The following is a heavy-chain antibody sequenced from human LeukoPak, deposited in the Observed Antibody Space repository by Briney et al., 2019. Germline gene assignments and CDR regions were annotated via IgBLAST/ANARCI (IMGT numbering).Heavy chain of an antibody. Sequence: GGSLRLSCAASGFTFSSYSMNWVRQAPGKGLEWVSSISSSSSYIYYVDSVKGRFTISRDNAKNSLYLQMNSLRAEDTAVYYCARGGRYCSSTSCSKWWFDPWGQGTLVTDSS. J-gene: IGHJ5*02. D-gene: IGHD2-2*01. CDR2: ISSSSSYI. CDR1: GFTFSSYS. V-gene: IGHV3-21*01. CDR3: ARGGRYCSSTSCSKWWFDP.